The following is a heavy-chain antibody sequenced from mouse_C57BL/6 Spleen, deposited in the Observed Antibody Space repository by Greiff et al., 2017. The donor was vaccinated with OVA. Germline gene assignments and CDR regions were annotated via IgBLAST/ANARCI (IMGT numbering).Heavy chain of an antibody. V-gene: IGHV1-62-2*01. J-gene: IGHJ4*01. CDR1: GYTFTEYT. CDR3: ARHEGGNYPYYAMDY. CDR2: FYPGSGSI. D-gene: IGHD2-1*01. Sequence: QVQLKESGAELVKPGASVKLSCKASGYTFTEYTIHWVKQRSGQGLEWIGWFYPGSGSIKYNEKFKDKATLTADKSSSTVYMERSRLTSEDSAVYFCARHEGGNYPYYAMDYWGQGTSVTVSS.